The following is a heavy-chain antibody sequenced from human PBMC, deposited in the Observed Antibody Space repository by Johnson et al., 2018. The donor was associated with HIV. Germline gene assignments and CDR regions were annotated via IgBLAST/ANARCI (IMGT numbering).Heavy chain of an antibody. V-gene: IGHV3-9*01. J-gene: IGHJ3*02. CDR2: ISWNSGSI. CDR3: AKRLGYDSRGDQFDI. CDR1: GFTFDDYA. D-gene: IGHD3-22*01. Sequence: VQLVESGGGLVQPGRSLRLSCAASGFTFDDYAMHWVRQAPGKGLEWVSGISWNSGSIGYADSVKGRFTISRDNAKNSLYLQMSSLRAADTALYYCAKRLGYDSRGDQFDIWGQGTMVTVSS.